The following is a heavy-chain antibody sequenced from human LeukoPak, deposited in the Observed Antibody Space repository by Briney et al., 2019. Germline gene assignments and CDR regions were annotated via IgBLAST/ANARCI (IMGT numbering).Heavy chain of an antibody. Sequence: SETLSLTCTVSGGSISSYYWSWIRQPPGKGLEWIGYIYYSGSTNYNPSLKSRVTISVDTSKNQFSLKLSSVTAADTAVYYCARVDGDYVLIDYYFDYWGQGTLVTVSS. CDR2: IYYSGST. J-gene: IGHJ4*02. V-gene: IGHV4-59*01. CDR3: ARVDGDYVLIDYYFDY. D-gene: IGHD4-17*01. CDR1: GGSISSYY.